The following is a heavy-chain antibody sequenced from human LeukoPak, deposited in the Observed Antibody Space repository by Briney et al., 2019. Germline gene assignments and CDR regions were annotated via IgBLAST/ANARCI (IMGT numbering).Heavy chain of an antibody. D-gene: IGHD1-1*01. Sequence: GGSLTLSCAASGFTFSRYGMHGVGQAPGKGLEGLAVIWYDGSNKYYADSVKGRFTISRDNSKNTLYLQMNSLRAEDTAVYYCAKDLNWNDGFDYWGQGTLVTVSS. V-gene: IGHV3-33*06. J-gene: IGHJ4*02. CDR1: GFTFSRYG. CDR3: AKDLNWNDGFDY. CDR2: IWYDGSNK.